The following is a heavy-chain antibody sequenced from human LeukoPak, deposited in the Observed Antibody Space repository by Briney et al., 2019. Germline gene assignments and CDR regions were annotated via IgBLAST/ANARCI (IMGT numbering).Heavy chain of an antibody. CDR1: GFTFSGSA. V-gene: IGHV3-73*01. J-gene: IGHJ6*03. Sequence: GGSLRLSCAASGFTFSGSAMHWVRQASGKGLEWVGRIRSKANSYATAYAASVKGRFTISRDDSRNTAYLQMNSLKTEDTAVYYCTTRPKDYYYYMDVWGKGTTVTVSS. CDR3: TTRPKDYYYYMDV. CDR2: IRSKANSYAT.